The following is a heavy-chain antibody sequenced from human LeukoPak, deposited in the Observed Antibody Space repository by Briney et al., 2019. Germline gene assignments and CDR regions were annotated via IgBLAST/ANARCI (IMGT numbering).Heavy chain of an antibody. J-gene: IGHJ4*02. Sequence: GGSLRLSCAASGFTFSSYGMSWVRQAPGKGLEWVSAISGSGGSTYYADSVKGRFTISRDNSKNTLYLQMNSLRAEDTAVYYCARDPSLVPYYFDYWGQGTLVTVSS. CDR1: GFTFSSYG. V-gene: IGHV3-23*01. CDR2: ISGSGGST. CDR3: ARDPSLVPYYFDY.